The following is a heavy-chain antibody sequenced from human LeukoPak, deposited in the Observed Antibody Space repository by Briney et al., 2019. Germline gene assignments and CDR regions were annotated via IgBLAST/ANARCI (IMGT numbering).Heavy chain of an antibody. J-gene: IGHJ4*02. CDR2: INHSGST. V-gene: IGHV4-34*01. D-gene: IGHD5-12*01. CDR3: ARRDWLRLGRAKGRIFDY. Sequence: PSETLSLTCAVYGGSFSGYYWSWIRQPPGKGLEWIGEINHSGSTNYNPSLKSRVTISVDTSKNQFSLKLSSVTAADTAVYYCARRDWLRLGRAKGRIFDYWGQGTLVTVSS. CDR1: GGSFSGYY.